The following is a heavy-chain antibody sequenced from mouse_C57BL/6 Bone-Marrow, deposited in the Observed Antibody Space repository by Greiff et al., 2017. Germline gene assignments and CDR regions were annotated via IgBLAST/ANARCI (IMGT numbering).Heavy chain of an antibody. CDR1: GFSLTSYG. CDR2: IWRGGST. Sequence: QVQLQQSGPGLVQPSQSLSITCTVSGFSLTSYGVHWVRQSPGKGLEWLGVIWRGGSTDYNAAFMSRMSITKDNSKSHVFFKMNSLQADDTAIYYCAYYYGSSLSYWYFDVWGTGTTVTVSS. D-gene: IGHD1-1*01. J-gene: IGHJ1*03. CDR3: AYYYGSSLSYWYFDV. V-gene: IGHV2-5*01.